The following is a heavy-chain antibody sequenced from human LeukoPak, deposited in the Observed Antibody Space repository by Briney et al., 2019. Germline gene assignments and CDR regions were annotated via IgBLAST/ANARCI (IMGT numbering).Heavy chain of an antibody. CDR2: IWYDGSNR. CDR1: GFTFSSYG. Sequence: GGSLRLSCAASGFTFSSYGMHWVRQAPGKGLEWVAVIWYDGSNRYYADSVKGRFTISRDNTKNTLHLQMNSVRAEDTAVYYCARERDDSSGFQYKVSGYAFDMWGQGTMVTVSS. D-gene: IGHD3-22*01. CDR3: ARERDDSSGFQYKVSGYAFDM. V-gene: IGHV3-33*01. J-gene: IGHJ3*02.